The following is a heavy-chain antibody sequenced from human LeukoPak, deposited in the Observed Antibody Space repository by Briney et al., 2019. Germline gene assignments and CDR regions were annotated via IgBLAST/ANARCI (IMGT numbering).Heavy chain of an antibody. Sequence: ASVKVSCKASGGTFSSYAISWVRQAPGQGLEWMGGIIPIFGTANYAQKFQGRVTITADKSTSTAYMELSSLRSEDTAVYYCARRDDYVPHFDYWGQGTLVTVSS. CDR3: ARRDDYVPHFDY. V-gene: IGHV1-69*06. CDR1: GGTFSSYA. D-gene: IGHD4-17*01. CDR2: IIPIFGTA. J-gene: IGHJ4*02.